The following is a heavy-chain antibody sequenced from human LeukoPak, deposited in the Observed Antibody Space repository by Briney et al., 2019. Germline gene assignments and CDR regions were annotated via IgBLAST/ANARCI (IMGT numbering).Heavy chain of an antibody. V-gene: IGHV1-2*02. CDR3: ARSPRPEGTATYYFDY. CDR2: INPNSGGT. Sequence: ASVKVSCKASGYTFTGYYMHWVRQAPGQGLEWMGWINPNSGGTNYAQKFQGRVTMTRDTSISTAYMELSRLRSGDTAVYYCARSPRPEGTATYYFDYWGQGTLVTVSS. J-gene: IGHJ4*02. D-gene: IGHD1-1*01. CDR1: GYTFTGYY.